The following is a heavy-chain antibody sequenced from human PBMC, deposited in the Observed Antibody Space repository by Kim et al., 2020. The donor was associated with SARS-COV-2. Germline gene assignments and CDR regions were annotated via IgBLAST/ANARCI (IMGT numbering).Heavy chain of an antibody. Sequence: GGSLRLSCEASGFTFSGHAMHWVRQAPGKGLEWMGVISYNGHNKNYGDSMKGRITISRDNSKNTVYLQVNSLRVEDTALYFCAKDRGWGADGDYADSWGQGTLVTVSS. CDR1: GFTFSGHA. D-gene: IGHD4-17*01. CDR3: AKDRGWGADGDYADS. CDR2: ISYNGHNK. V-gene: IGHV3-30*18. J-gene: IGHJ4*02.